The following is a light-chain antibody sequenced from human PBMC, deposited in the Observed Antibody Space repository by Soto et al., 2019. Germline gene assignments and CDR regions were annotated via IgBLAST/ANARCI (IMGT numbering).Light chain of an antibody. CDR1: QSVSSSY. CDR3: QQYGSSPRT. V-gene: IGKV3-20*01. CDR2: GAS. Sequence: EHVLTQSPGALSLSPGERATLSCGASQSVSSSYLAWYQQEPGQAPRLLIYGASTRATGIPDRFSGSGSGTDFTLTISRLEPEDFAVYYCQQYGSSPRTFGQGTKVDIK. J-gene: IGKJ1*01.